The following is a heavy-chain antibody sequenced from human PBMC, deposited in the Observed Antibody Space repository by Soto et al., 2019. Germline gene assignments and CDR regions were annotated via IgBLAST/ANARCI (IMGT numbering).Heavy chain of an antibody. J-gene: IGHJ4*02. CDR2: IYYSGST. Sequence: SETLSLTCTVSGGSISSYYWSWIRQPPGKGLEWIGYIYYSGSTHYNPSLKSRVIISVDTSKNQFSLKLSSVTAADTAVYYCARQQYCSAGSCYTDYWGQGTLVTVSS. CDR1: GGSISSYY. V-gene: IGHV4-59*08. D-gene: IGHD2-15*01. CDR3: ARQQYCSAGSCYTDY.